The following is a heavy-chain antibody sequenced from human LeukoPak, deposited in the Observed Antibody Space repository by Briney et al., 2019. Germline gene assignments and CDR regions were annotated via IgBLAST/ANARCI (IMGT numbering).Heavy chain of an antibody. V-gene: IGHV3-33*06. Sequence: GGSLRLSCTASGFTFSDYGMHWVRQAPGKGLEWVAIIWYDGYNKYYADSVKGRFTISRDNSKNTLYLQMNSLRAEDTAVYYCAKIDILTPTGYFDYWGQGTLVTVSS. CDR2: IWYDGYNK. D-gene: IGHD3-9*01. CDR1: GFTFSDYG. CDR3: AKIDILTPTGYFDY. J-gene: IGHJ4*02.